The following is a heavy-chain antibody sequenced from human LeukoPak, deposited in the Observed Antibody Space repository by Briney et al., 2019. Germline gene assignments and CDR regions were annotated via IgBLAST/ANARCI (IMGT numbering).Heavy chain of an antibody. Sequence: SETLSLTCTVSGGSISSGGYYWSWIRQRPGKGLEWIGYIYYSGSTYYNPSLKSRVTISVDTSRNQFSLKLSSVTAADTAVYYCARAEYYYDSSGYLFPNYFDYWGQGTLVTVSS. CDR3: ARAEYYYDSSGYLFPNYFDY. D-gene: IGHD3-22*01. J-gene: IGHJ4*02. CDR1: GGSISSGGYY. CDR2: IYYSGST. V-gene: IGHV4-31*03.